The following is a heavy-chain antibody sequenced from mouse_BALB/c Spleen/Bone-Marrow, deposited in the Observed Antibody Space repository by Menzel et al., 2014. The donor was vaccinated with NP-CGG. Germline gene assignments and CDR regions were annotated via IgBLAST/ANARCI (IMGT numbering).Heavy chain of an antibody. CDR1: GYIVTSYW. Sequence: VQLQQSGAELARPGASVKLSCKASGYIVTSYWMQWVKQRPGQGLDWIRAIFPGDGDTRYTQKFKGKATLTADKSSSTAFMQLSSLASEDSAVYYCAREGGYWGQGTTLRVSS. J-gene: IGHJ2*01. CDR3: AREGGY. CDR2: IFPGDGDT. V-gene: IGHV1-87*01.